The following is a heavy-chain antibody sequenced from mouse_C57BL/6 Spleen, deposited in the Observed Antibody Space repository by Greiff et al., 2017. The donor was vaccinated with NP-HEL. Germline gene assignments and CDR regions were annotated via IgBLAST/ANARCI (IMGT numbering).Heavy chain of an antibody. CDR2: IYPGDGDT. D-gene: IGHD6-1*01. V-gene: IGHV1-80*01. J-gene: IGHJ4*01. CDR1: GYAFSSYW. CDR3: ARRGPHYYAMDY. Sequence: VQLQQSGAELVKPGASVKISCKASGYAFSSYWMNWVKQRPGKGLEWIGQIYPGDGDTNYNGKFKGKATLTADKSSSTAYMQLSSLTSEDSAVDFCARRGPHYYAMDYWGQGTSVTVSS.